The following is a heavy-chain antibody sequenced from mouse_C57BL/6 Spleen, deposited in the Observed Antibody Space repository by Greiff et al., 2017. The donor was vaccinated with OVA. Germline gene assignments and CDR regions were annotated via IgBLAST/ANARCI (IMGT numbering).Heavy chain of an antibody. CDR1: GFNFSDYY. CDR2: INYDGSST. CDR3: ARDGGTGFAY. D-gene: IGHD3-3*01. J-gene: IGHJ3*01. V-gene: IGHV5-16*01. Sequence: EVKVVESEGGLVQPGSSMKLSCTASGFNFSDYYMDWVSQVPEKGLEWVANINYDGSSTYYLDSLKSRFIISRDNAKNILYLQMSSLKSEDTATYYCARDGGTGFAYWGQGTLVTVSA.